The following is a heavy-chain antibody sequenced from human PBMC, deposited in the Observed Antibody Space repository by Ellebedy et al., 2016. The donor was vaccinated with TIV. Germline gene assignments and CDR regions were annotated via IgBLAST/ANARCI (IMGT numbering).Heavy chain of an antibody. D-gene: IGHD6-19*01. Sequence: AASVKVSCKVSGYTLTELSMHWVRQAPGKGLEWMGGFDPEDGETIYAQKFQGRVTMTEDTSTDTAYMELSSLRSEDTAVYYCATDSSGWSGVDYWGQGTLVTVSS. CDR2: FDPEDGET. CDR3: ATDSSGWSGVDY. J-gene: IGHJ4*02. V-gene: IGHV1-24*01. CDR1: GYTLTELS.